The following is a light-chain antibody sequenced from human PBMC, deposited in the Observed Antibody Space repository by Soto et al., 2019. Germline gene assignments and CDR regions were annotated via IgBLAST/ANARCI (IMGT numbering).Light chain of an antibody. CDR3: SSYAGSNNLRR. CDR1: SSDVGGYKY. CDR2: EVT. Sequence: QSALTQPPSASGSPGQSVTISCTGTSSDVGGYKYVSWYQQHPGKAPKLMIYEVTKRPSGVPDRFSGSKSGNTASLTVSGLQAEDEADYYCSSYAGSNNLRRFGGGTKFTVL. V-gene: IGLV2-8*01. J-gene: IGLJ2*01.